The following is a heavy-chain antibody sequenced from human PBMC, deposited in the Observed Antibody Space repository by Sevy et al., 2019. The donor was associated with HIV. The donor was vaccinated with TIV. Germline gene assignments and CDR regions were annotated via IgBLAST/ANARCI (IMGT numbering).Heavy chain of an antibody. CDR2: IYDSGSS. D-gene: IGHD3-22*01. CDR3: ARGGALTYYDTTGFQNYFDS. J-gene: IGHJ4*02. Sequence: SETLSLTCAISGGAISGHYWGWIWQPPGKGLEWIAYIYDSGSSNYNPSLSGRVTISVDTSKNQFSLRLSSVTAADTAVYYCARGGALTYYDTTGFQNYFDSWGPGTLVTVSS. V-gene: IGHV4-59*11. CDR1: GGAISGHY.